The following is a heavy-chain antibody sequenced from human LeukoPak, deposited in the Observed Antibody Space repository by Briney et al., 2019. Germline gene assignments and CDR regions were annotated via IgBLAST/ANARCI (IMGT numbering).Heavy chain of an antibody. CDR1: GYTFTSYY. CDR2: INPNTGGT. CDR3: VQFELDY. D-gene: IGHD1-7*01. J-gene: IGHJ4*02. Sequence: ASVKVSCKASGYTFTSYYMHWVRQAPGQGLEWMGWINPNTGGTNYAQKFQGRVTMTRDTSISTAYMDLSRLRSDDTTVYYCVQFELDYWGQGTLVTVSS. V-gene: IGHV1-2*02.